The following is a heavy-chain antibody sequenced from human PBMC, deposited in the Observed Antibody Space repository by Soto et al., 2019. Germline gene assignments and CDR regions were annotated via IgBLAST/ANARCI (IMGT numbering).Heavy chain of an antibody. CDR1: GYKFGSAW. CDR2: IKPGTSDI. J-gene: IGHJ4*02. D-gene: IGHD3-3*02. V-gene: IGHV5-51*01. Sequence: GESLKISCKGVGYKFGSAWIGWVRQMPGKGLEWMGIIKPGTSDIRYSPSCRGHVTISADEAVSTAYLQWSSLKASDTAMYYCARQLSHICDSWGQGTLVTVS. CDR3: ARQLSHICDS.